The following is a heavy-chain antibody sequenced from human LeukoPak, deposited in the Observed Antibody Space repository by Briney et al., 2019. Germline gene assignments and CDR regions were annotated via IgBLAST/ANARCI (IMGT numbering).Heavy chain of an antibody. J-gene: IGHJ4*02. CDR3: AHIRTTVAPFDY. Sequence: SGPTLVNPTQTLTLTCTFSGFSLITGGVAVGWIRHPPGKALEWLALIYWNDDKRYSPSLKSRLTITKDTSKNQVVLTLTNMDPVDTATYYCAHIRTTVAPFDYWGQGTLVTVSS. D-gene: IGHD4-23*01. V-gene: IGHV2-5*01. CDR1: GFSLITGGVA. CDR2: IYWNDDK.